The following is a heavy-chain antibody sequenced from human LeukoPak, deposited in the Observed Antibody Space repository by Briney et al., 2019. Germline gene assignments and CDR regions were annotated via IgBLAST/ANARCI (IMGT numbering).Heavy chain of an antibody. D-gene: IGHD3-16*01. Sequence: PGGSLRLSCAASRFTVSSNYMSWVRQAPGKGLEWVSVIYSGGRTEYADSVKGRFTISRDNAKNSLYLQMNSLRAEDTAVYYCARDYLMTFDYWGQGTLVTVSS. CDR3: ARDYLMTFDY. CDR2: IYSGGRT. J-gene: IGHJ4*02. V-gene: IGHV3-66*01. CDR1: RFTVSSNY.